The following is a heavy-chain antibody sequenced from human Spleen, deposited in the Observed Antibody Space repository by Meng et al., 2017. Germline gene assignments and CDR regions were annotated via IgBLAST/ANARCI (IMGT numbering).Heavy chain of an antibody. V-gene: IGHV3-30*04. CDR3: ARGFGGWAF. CDR2: VSFDGNER. Sequence: GESLKISCAASGSSLSNYAMHWVRQAPGKGLEWVAVVSFDGNERYNADPVKGRFTISRDNSKNTLYLQMNSLRAEDTAVYYSARGFGGWAFWGQGTLVTVSS. CDR1: GSSLSNYA. J-gene: IGHJ4*02. D-gene: IGHD3-10*01.